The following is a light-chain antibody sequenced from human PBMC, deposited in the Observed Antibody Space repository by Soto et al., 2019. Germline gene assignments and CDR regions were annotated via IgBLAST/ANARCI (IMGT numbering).Light chain of an antibody. Sequence: DIQMTQSPSSLSASVGDRVTVTCRASQGIASYLAWYQQKPWKVPKLLIYAASTLQPGVPSRFSGSGSGTDFTLTISSLQPEDVATYYCQKYDSAPSLTFGGGTKVEIK. V-gene: IGKV1-27*01. J-gene: IGKJ4*01. CDR2: AAS. CDR3: QKYDSAPSLT. CDR1: QGIASY.